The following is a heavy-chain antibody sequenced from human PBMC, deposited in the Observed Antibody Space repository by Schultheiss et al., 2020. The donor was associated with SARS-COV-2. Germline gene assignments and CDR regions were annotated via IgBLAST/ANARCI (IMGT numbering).Heavy chain of an antibody. CDR3: ARGMVAVPRHWFDP. CDR1: GGSFSDFY. CDR2: INHRGST. Sequence: SETLSLTCAVYGGSFSDFYWSWIRQPPGKGLEWIGEINHRGSTNYSPSLTSRVIVSVDTSKKQFSLRLRFVTAADTAVYYCARGMVAVPRHWFDPWGQGTLVTVSS. J-gene: IGHJ5*02. D-gene: IGHD2-15*01. V-gene: IGHV4-34*01.